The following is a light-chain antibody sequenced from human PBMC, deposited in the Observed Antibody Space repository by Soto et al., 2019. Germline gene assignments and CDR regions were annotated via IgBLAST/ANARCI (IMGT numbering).Light chain of an antibody. J-gene: IGKJ4*01. V-gene: IGKV3-11*01. Sequence: ILLALSPGGPCFPPREGATLSCRASQSVSSYLAWYQQKPGQAPRLLIYDASNRATGIPARFSGSGSGTDFTLTISSLEPEDFAVYYCQQRSNWTFGGGTKVDIK. CDR3: QQRSNWT. CDR2: DAS. CDR1: QSVSSY.